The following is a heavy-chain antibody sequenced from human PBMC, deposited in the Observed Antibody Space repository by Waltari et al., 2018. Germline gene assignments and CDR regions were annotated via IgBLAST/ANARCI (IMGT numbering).Heavy chain of an antibody. CDR1: GGPISSGGYY. D-gene: IGHD2-21*02. CDR2: IYHSGST. V-gene: IGHV4-31*03. Sequence: QVQLQESGPGLVKPSQTLSLTCTVSGGPISSGGYYWSWIRQHPGKGLEWIGYIYHSGSTYYNPSLKSRVTISVDRSKNQFSLKLSSVTAADTAVYYCARAIVVVTAKSSRYFDYWGQGTLVTVSS. J-gene: IGHJ4*02. CDR3: ARAIVVVTAKSSRYFDY.